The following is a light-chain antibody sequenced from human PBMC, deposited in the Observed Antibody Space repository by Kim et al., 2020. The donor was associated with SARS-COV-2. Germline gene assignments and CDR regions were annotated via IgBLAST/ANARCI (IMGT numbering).Light chain of an antibody. J-gene: IGKJ2*01. V-gene: IGKV1-5*03. CDR3: HQYMNYPYA. CDR2: KAS. CDR1: RNVRDW. Sequence: ASVGDGVTITCRASRNVRDWLAWYQQKPGKAPKLLIYKASYLESGVSSKFSGSGAGTEFTLTISSLQPDDSATYHCHQYMNYPYAFGQGTKLEI.